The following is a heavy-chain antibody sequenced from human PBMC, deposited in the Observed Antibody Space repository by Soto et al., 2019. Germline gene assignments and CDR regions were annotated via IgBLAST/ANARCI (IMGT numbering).Heavy chain of an antibody. J-gene: IGHJ3*02. Sequence: GGSLRLSCAASGFTFSTYGMHWVRQAPGKGLEWVAVMWYDGTKRYYADSVKGRFTISRDNSQXXXYLQMNSLTAEDTAVYYCARDRYSSSSGGFDIWGQGTMVTVSS. D-gene: IGHD6-6*01. CDR1: GFTFSTYG. V-gene: IGHV3-33*01. CDR3: ARDRYSSSSGGFDI. CDR2: MWYDGTKR.